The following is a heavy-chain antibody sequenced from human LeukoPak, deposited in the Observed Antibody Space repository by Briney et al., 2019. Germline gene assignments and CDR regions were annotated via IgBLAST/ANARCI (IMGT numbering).Heavy chain of an antibody. CDR3: ARSYDSSGQIDY. D-gene: IGHD3-22*01. CDR1: GGSISSGDYY. V-gene: IGHV4-30-4*01. J-gene: IGHJ4*02. Sequence: SETLSLTCTVPGGSISSGDYYWSWIRQPPGKGLEWIGYIYYSGSTYYNPSLKSRVTISVDTSKNQFSLKLSSVTAADTAVYYCARSYDSSGQIDYWGQGTLVTVSS. CDR2: IYYSGST.